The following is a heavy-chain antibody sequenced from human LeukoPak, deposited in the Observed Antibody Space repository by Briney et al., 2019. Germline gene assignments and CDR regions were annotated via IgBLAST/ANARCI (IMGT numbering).Heavy chain of an antibody. J-gene: IGHJ4*02. D-gene: IGHD3-10*01. Sequence: GSLRLSCAASGFTFSNAWMSWVRQAPGRGLEWVGRIKSKTDGGTTDYAAPVKGRFTISRDDSKNTLYLQMNSLKTEDTAVYYCTTEGSEFHYLFGYWGQGTLVTVSS. CDR3: TTEGSEFHYLFGY. V-gene: IGHV3-15*01. CDR1: GFTFSNAW. CDR2: IKSKTDGGTT.